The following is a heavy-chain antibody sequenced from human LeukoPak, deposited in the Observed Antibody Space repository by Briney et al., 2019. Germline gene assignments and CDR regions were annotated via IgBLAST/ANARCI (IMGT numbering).Heavy chain of an antibody. V-gene: IGHV4-34*01. Sequence: SETLSLTCAVYGGSFSGYYWSWIRQPPGKGLEWIGEINHSGSTNYNPSLKSRVTISVDTSKNQFSLKLSSVTAADTAVYYCARGMRWSGYHFRFWGQGTLVTVSS. CDR2: INHSGST. J-gene: IGHJ4*02. CDR3: ARGMRWSGYHFRF. D-gene: IGHD3-3*01. CDR1: GGSFSGYY.